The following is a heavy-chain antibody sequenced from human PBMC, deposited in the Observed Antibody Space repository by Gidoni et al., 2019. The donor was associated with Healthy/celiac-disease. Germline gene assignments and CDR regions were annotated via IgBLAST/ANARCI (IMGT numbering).Heavy chain of an antibody. Sequence: QVQLVQSGAEVKKPWSSVKVSCKASGGTFSSYAISWVRQAPGQGLEWMGGIIPMFGTTNYAQKFQGRVTITADESTSTVYMELSSLRSEDTAVYYCARETDTAMVTGYYGMDVWGQGTTVTVSS. CDR1: GGTFSSYA. CDR2: IIPMFGTT. D-gene: IGHD5-18*01. J-gene: IGHJ6*02. V-gene: IGHV1-69*01. CDR3: ARETDTAMVTGYYGMDV.